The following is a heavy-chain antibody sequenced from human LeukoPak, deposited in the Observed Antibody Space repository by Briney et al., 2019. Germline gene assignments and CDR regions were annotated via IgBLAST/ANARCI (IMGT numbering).Heavy chain of an antibody. CDR1: GYTFTGYY. Sequence: GASVKVSCKASGYTFTGYYMHLVRQAPGQGLEWMGWINPNSGGTNYAQKFQGRVTMTRDTSISTAYMELSRLRSDDTAVYYCARGGVALSYYGMDVWGQGTTVTVSS. CDR3: ARGGVALSYYGMDV. V-gene: IGHV1-2*02. D-gene: IGHD2-8*01. J-gene: IGHJ6*02. CDR2: INPNSGGT.